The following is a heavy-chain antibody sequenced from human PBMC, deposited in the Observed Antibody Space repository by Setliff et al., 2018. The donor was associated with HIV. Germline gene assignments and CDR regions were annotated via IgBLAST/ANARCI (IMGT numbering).Heavy chain of an antibody. J-gene: IGHJ4*02. V-gene: IGHV4-59*08. CDR1: GVSISAHH. CDR2: ISDSGTT. D-gene: IGHD6-19*01. CDR3: ARGRWGGGAGAPSYYFDS. Sequence: SETLSLTCSVYGVSISAHHWSWIRQSPGKGLEWIGSISDSGTTNYNPSLKSRVTMSSDTSKNQFSLRVTSVTAADTAVYYCARGRWGGGAGAPSYYFDSWGQGTLVTVSS.